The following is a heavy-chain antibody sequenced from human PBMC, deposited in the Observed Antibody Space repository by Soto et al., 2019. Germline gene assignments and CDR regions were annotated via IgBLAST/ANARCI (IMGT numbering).Heavy chain of an antibody. CDR2: ISSSGSTI. V-gene: IGHV3-11*01. CDR1: GFTFSDYY. D-gene: IGHD3-22*01. J-gene: IGHJ4*02. Sequence: GSLRLSCAASGFTFSDYYMSWIRQAPGKGLEWVSYISSSGSTIYYADSVKGRFTISRDNAKNSLYLQMNSLRAEDTAVYYCARSDSSGYYPLDYWGQGTLVTVSS. CDR3: ARSDSSGYYPLDY.